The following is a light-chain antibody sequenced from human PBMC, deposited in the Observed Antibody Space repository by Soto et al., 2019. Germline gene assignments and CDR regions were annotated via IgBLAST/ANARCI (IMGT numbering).Light chain of an antibody. CDR2: GTS. CDR3: EYYGTPIT. Sequence: EIVMTQSPATLSVSPGERATLSCRASQSLSTNLAWYQQKPGXAPRLLIHGTSHRATGIPDRFSGXGAGTDFTLTFSRLEPEAFAVYYCEYYGTPITFCGGTKVDIK. V-gene: IGKV3-20*01. J-gene: IGKJ4*01. CDR1: QSLSTN.